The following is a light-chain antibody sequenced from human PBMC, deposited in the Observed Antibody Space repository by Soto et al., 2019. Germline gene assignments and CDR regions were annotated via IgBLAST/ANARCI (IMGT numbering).Light chain of an antibody. CDR2: EVS. J-gene: IGLJ7*01. CDR1: SSDVGGYNY. Sequence: QSALTQPPSASGSPGQSVTISCTGTSSDVGGYNYVSWYQQHPGKAPKLMIYEVSKRPSGVPDRFSGSKSGNTASLTVSGLQAEDKADYYCSSYAGSNNYVFGTGTQLTVL. V-gene: IGLV2-8*01. CDR3: SSYAGSNNYV.